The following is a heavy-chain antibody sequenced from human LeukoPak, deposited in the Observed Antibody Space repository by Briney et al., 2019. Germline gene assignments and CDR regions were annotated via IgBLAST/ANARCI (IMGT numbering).Heavy chain of an antibody. Sequence: ASVKVSCKASGGTFNNYAINWVRQAPGQGLEWMGWISAYNGNTNYAQKLQGRVTMTTDTSTSTAYMELRSLRSDDTAVYYCARVEGSGLRDYWGQGTLVTVSS. CDR1: GGTFNNYA. CDR2: ISAYNGNT. D-gene: IGHD3-10*01. CDR3: ARVEGSGLRDY. J-gene: IGHJ4*02. V-gene: IGHV1-18*01.